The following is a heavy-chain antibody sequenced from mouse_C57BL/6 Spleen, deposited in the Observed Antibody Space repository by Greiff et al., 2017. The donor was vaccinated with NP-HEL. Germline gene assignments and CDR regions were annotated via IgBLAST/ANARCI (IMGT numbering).Heavy chain of an antibody. J-gene: IGHJ3*01. Sequence: VQLQQPGAELVKPGASVKLSCKASGYTFTSYWMNWVKQRPGRGLEWIGRIDPNSGGTKYNEKFKSKATLTVDKPSSTAYMQLSSLTSEDSAVYYCATLAPVYSNYLFAYWGQGTLVTVSA. D-gene: IGHD2-5*01. V-gene: IGHV1-72*01. CDR2: IDPNSGGT. CDR1: GYTFTSYW. CDR3: ATLAPVYSNYLFAY.